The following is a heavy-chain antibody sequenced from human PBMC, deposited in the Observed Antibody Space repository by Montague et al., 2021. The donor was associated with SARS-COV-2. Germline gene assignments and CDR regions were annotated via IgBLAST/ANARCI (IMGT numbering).Heavy chain of an antibody. D-gene: IGHD2-2*01. Sequence: SETLSLTCAVYGGSFSGYYWSWIRQPPVKGLEWIGEINHSGSTNYNPSLKSRVTISVDTTKNQFSLKLSSVTAADTAVYYFSRARRDVVVPAVGIGASYYYYYMDVWGQGTTVTVSS. J-gene: IGHJ6*03. CDR2: INHSGST. CDR1: GGSFSGYY. V-gene: IGHV4-34*01. CDR3: SRARRDVVVPAVGIGASYYYYYMDV.